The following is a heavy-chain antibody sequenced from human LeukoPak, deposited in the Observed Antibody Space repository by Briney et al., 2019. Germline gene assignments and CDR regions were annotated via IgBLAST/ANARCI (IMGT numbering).Heavy chain of an antibody. V-gene: IGHV4-59*01. D-gene: IGHD2-15*01. CDR2: IYYSGST. CDR1: GGSISSYY. Sequence: SETLSLTRTVSGGSISSYYWSWIRQPPGKGLEWIGYIYYSGSTNYNPSLKSRVTISVDTSKNQFSLKLSSVTAADTAVYYCARDSVVVVAATRTYYYGMDVWGKGTTVTVSS. J-gene: IGHJ6*04. CDR3: ARDSVVVVAATRTYYYGMDV.